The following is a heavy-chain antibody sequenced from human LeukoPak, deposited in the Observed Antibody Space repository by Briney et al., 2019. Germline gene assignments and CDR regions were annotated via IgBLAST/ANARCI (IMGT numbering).Heavy chain of an antibody. CDR3: ARVGFRGYDISD. Sequence: SQTLSLTCPLAGGSTSSHYWSWIRQHPGKGLEVIGYIYYSGSTNYTPSLKSRVTISVDTSKNQFSLKLSSVTAADTAVYYCARVGFRGYDISDWGQGTLVTVSS. CDR2: IYYSGST. CDR1: GGSTSSHY. V-gene: IGHV4-59*11. J-gene: IGHJ4*02. D-gene: IGHD3-9*01.